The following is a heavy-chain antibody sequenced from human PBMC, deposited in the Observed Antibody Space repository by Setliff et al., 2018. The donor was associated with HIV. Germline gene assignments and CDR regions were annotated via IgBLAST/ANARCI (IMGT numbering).Heavy chain of an antibody. D-gene: IGHD3-22*01. Sequence: SVKVSCKSSGGTFSRHTISWVRQAPGQGLEWMGGIIPIFGTTNYAQNFQGRVSITADASTSTAFMELSSLRSEDTAVYYCARDNYYDSSGAIGYWGRGTLVTVSS. CDR1: GGTFSRHT. CDR2: IIPIFGTT. CDR3: ARDNYYDSSGAIGY. V-gene: IGHV1-69*13. J-gene: IGHJ4*02.